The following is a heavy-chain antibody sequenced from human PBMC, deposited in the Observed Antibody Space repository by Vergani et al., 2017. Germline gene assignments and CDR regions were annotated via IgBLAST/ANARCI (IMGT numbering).Heavy chain of an antibody. Sequence: QVQLVQSGAEVKKPGASVKVSCKASGGTFSSYAISWVRQAPGQGLEWMGRIIPILGIANYAQKFKGRVTITADKSTSTAYMELSSLRAEDTAVYYCARDGKRGYSYGFDYWGQGTLVTVSS. V-gene: IGHV1-69*04. J-gene: IGHJ4*02. D-gene: IGHD5-18*01. CDR3: ARDGKRGYSYGFDY. CDR2: IIPILGIA. CDR1: GGTFSSYA.